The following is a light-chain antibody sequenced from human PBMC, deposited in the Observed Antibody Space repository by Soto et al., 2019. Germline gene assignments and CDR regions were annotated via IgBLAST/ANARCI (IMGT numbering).Light chain of an antibody. Sequence: DIVMTQSPDSLAVSLGERATINCKSSQSVLYSSNNKNYLAWYQQKPGQPPKLLIYWASTRESGVPDRFSGSGSGTDFTLTISSLQAEDVAVYYCQRYYSFGQGTKV. CDR3: QRYYS. CDR2: WAS. J-gene: IGKJ1*01. V-gene: IGKV4-1*01. CDR1: QSVLYSSNNKNY.